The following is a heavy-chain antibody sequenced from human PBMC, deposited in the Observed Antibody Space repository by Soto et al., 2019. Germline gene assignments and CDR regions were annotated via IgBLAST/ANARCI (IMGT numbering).Heavy chain of an antibody. CDR1: GFTVSSNY. Sequence: GGSLRLSCAASGFTVSSNYMSWVRQAPGKGLEWVSVIYSGGSTYYADSVKGRFTISRDNSKNTLYLQMNSLRAEDTAVYYCAGNSYGSGSYYNEPPPYYYYYYMDVWGKGT. CDR2: IYSGGST. D-gene: IGHD3-10*01. J-gene: IGHJ6*03. V-gene: IGHV3-66*01. CDR3: AGNSYGSGSYYNEPPPYYYYYYMDV.